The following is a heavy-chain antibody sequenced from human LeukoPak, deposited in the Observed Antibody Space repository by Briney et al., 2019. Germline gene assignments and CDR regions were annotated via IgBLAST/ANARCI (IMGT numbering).Heavy chain of an antibody. CDR2: IYYSGST. D-gene: IGHD2-2*01. CDR1: GGSISSYY. Sequence: SETLSLTCTVSGGSISSYYWSWIRQPPGKGLEWIGYIYYSGSTNYNPSLKSRVTISVDTSKNQFSLKLSSVTAADTAVYYCASIGYCSSTSCPIDYWGQGTPVTVSS. J-gene: IGHJ4*02. CDR3: ASIGYCSSTSCPIDY. V-gene: IGHV4-59*01.